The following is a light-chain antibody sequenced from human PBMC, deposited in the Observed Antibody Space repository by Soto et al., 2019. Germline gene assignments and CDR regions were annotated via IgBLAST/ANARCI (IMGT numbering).Light chain of an antibody. CDR3: AAWDDSLNGVA. V-gene: IGLV1-44*01. CDR1: SSNIRSHT. J-gene: IGLJ3*02. CDR2: SNN. Sequence: HSVLTQPPSASGTPGQRVIMSCSGSSSNIRSHTVNWYQQLPGTAPKLLIYSNNQRPSGVPDRFSGSKSGTSASLAISGLQSEDEADYYCAAWDDSLNGVAFGGGTKLTVL.